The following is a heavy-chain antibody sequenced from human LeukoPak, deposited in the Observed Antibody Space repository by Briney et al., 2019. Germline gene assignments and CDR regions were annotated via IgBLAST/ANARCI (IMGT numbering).Heavy chain of an antibody. Sequence: GGSLRLSCAASGFTVSSNSMSWVRQAPGKGLEWVSFIYSDNTHYSDSVKGRFTISRDNSKNTLYLQMNSLRAEDTAVYYCANNIVVGYYFDYWGQGTLVTVSS. D-gene: IGHD3-22*01. CDR1: GFTVSSNS. CDR2: IYSDNT. V-gene: IGHV3-53*01. J-gene: IGHJ4*02. CDR3: ANNIVVGYYFDY.